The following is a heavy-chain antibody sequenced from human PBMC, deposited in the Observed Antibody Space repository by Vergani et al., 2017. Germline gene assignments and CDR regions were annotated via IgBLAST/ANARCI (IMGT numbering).Heavy chain of an antibody. D-gene: IGHD1-1*01. J-gene: IGHJ5*02. CDR1: GFTFSSYS. Sequence: EVQLVESGGGLVQPGGSLRLSCAASGFTFSSYSLNWVRQAPGKGLEWVSYISSSSSTIYYADSVKGRLTISRDNAKNSLYLQMNSLRAEDTAVYYCARVKLTWFDPWGQGTLVTVSS. V-gene: IGHV3-48*01. CDR3: ARVKLTWFDP. CDR2: ISSSSSTI.